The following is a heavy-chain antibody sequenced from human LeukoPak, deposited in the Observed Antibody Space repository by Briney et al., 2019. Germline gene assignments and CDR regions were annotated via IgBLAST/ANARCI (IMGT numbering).Heavy chain of an antibody. D-gene: IGHD3-10*01. J-gene: IGHJ4*02. CDR2: INHSGST. CDR3: ARLRHYGSGSYDY. CDR1: GGSFTGYY. Sequence: SETLSLTCAVYGGSFTGYYWSWIRQPPGKGLEWIGEINHSGSTNYSPSLKSRVTISVDTSKNQFSLKLSSVTAADTAVYYCARLRHYGSGSYDYWGQGTLVTVSS. V-gene: IGHV4-34*01.